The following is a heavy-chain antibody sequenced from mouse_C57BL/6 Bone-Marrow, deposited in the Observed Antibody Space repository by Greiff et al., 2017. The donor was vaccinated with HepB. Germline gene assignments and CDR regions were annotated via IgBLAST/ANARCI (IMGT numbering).Heavy chain of an antibody. CDR3: AIGRGYYGNYGAY. CDR2: IHPSDSDT. CDR1: GYTFTSYW. J-gene: IGHJ3*01. Sequence: QVQLQQPGAELVKPGASVKVSCKASGYTFTSYWMHWVKQRPGQGLEWIGRIHPSDSDTNYNQKFKGKATLTVDKSSSTAYMQLGSLTSEDSAVYYCAIGRGYYGNYGAYWGQGTLVTVSA. V-gene: IGHV1-74*01. D-gene: IGHD2-1*01.